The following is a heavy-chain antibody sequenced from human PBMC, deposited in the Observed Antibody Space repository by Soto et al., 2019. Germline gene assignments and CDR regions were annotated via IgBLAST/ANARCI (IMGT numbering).Heavy chain of an antibody. V-gene: IGHV1-18*01. D-gene: IGHD3-10*01. CDR1: GYTFTNYG. J-gene: IGHJ5*02. CDR2: INVYNGNT. CDR3: ARGVGSGSYYNQYNWFDP. Sequence: ASVKVSCKDSGYTFTNYGISWARQAPGQGLEWMGWINVYNGNTKYAQKVQGRVTMTTDTSTSTAYMELRSLRSDDTAVYYCARGVGSGSYYNQYNWFDPWGQGTLVTV.